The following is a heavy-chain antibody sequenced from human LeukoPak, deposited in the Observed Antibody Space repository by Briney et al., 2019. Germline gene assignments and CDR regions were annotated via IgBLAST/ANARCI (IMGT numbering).Heavy chain of an antibody. D-gene: IGHD6-13*01. CDR1: GFTFSSYW. CDR3: ARIPSLSWQQPFDY. CDR2: IKQDGSEK. J-gene: IGHJ4*02. V-gene: IGHV3-7*01. Sequence: GGSLRLSCAASGFTFSSYWMSWVRQAPGKGLEWVANIKQDGSEKYYADSVKGRFTISRDNAKNSLYLQMNSLRAEDTAVYYCARIPSLSWQQPFDYWGQGTLVTVSS.